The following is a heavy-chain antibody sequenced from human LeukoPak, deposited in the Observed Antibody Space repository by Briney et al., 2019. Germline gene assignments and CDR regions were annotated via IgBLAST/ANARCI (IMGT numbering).Heavy chain of an antibody. CDR3: AKVVSVAGWHDAFDI. CDR2: ISYDGSNK. D-gene: IGHD6-19*01. V-gene: IGHV3-30*18. J-gene: IGHJ3*02. CDR1: GFTFSSYG. Sequence: GGSLRLSCAASGFTFSSYGMHWVRQAPGKGLEWVAVISYDGSNKYYADSVKGRFTISRDNSKNTLYLQMNSLRAEDTAVYYCAKVVSVAGWHDAFDIWGQGTMVTVSS.